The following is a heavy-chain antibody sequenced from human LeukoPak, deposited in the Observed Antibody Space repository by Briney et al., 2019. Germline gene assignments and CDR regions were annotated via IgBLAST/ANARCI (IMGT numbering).Heavy chain of an antibody. D-gene: IGHD1-26*01. CDR3: ARGGNYWPQWWFDP. CDR2: INHSGST. J-gene: IGHJ5*02. V-gene: IGHV4-34*01. Sequence: SETLSLTCAVYGGSFSGYYWSWIRQPPGKGLEWIGEINHSGSTNYNPSLKSRVTISVDTSKNQFSLELNSVTPADTAVYYCARGGNYWPQWWFDPWGRGTLVSVSS. CDR1: GGSFSGYY.